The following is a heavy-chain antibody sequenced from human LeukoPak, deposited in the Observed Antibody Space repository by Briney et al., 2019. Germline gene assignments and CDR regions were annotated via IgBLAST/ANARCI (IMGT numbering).Heavy chain of an antibody. Sequence: SVKVSCKASGGTFSSYAISWVRQAPGQGLEWMGRIIPIFGIANYAQKFQGRVTITADKSTSTAYMELSSLRSEDTAVYYCARDRDCSSTSCYTRYIQEGADYYYYGMDVWGQGTTVAVSS. J-gene: IGHJ6*02. V-gene: IGHV1-69*04. CDR1: GGTFSSYA. D-gene: IGHD2-2*02. CDR3: ARDRDCSSTSCYTRYIQEGADYYYYGMDV. CDR2: IIPIFGIA.